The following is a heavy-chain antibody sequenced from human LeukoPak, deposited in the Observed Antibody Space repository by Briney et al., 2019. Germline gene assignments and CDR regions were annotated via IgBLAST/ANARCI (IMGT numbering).Heavy chain of an antibody. V-gene: IGHV3-7*01. CDR2: IKQDGTQK. D-gene: IGHD5-18*01. CDR1: GFTFSNYW. Sequence: GGSLRLSCAASGFTFSNYWMSWVRQAPGKGLEWVANIKQDGTQKFYVDSVKGRFTISRDNAKNSLYLQINSLRAEDTAVYYCARDRWGYSYGGDWGQGILVTVSS. CDR3: ARDRWGYSYGGD. J-gene: IGHJ4*02.